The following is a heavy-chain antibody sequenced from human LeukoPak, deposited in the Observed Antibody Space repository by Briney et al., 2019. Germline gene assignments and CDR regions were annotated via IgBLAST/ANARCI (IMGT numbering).Heavy chain of an antibody. CDR2: ISYDGSNK. J-gene: IGHJ3*02. Sequence: GGSLRLSCAASGFTFSSYGMHWVRQAPGKGLEWVAVISYDGSNKYYADSVKGRFTISSDNSKNTLYLQMNSLRAEDTAVYYCAKDRNVWGNGAFDIWGQGTMVTVSS. CDR3: AKDRNVWGNGAFDI. CDR1: GFTFSSYG. V-gene: IGHV3-30*18. D-gene: IGHD3-16*01.